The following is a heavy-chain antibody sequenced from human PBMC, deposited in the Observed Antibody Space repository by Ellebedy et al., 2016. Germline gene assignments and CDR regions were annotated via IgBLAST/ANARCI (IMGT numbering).Heavy chain of an antibody. D-gene: IGHD3-10*01. Sequence: ASVKVSCXASGGTFSSYAISWVRQAPGQGLEWVGRINPNSGATNYAQKFQGRVTMTRDTSISTAYMELSRLRSDDTAVYYCAREYHYNAARYWSHGMDVWGQGTTVTVSS. CDR2: INPNSGAT. V-gene: IGHV1-2*06. CDR1: GGTFSSYA. J-gene: IGHJ6*02. CDR3: AREYHYNAARYWSHGMDV.